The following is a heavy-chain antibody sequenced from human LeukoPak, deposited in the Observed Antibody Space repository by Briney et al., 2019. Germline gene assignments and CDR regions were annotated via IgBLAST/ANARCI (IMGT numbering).Heavy chain of an antibody. CDR1: GGSFSGYY. CDR2: INHSGST. V-gene: IGHV4-34*01. Sequence: PSETLSLTCAVYGGSFSGYYWSWIRQPPGKGLEWIGEINHSGSTNYNPSLKSRVTISVDTSKNQFSLKLSSVTAADTAVYYCATRDFDFWFDPWGQGTLVTVSS. CDR3: ATRDFDFWFDP. J-gene: IGHJ5*02. D-gene: IGHD3-3*01.